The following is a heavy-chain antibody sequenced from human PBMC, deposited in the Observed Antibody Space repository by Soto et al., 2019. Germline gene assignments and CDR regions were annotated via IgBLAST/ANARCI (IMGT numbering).Heavy chain of an antibody. Sequence: PSETLSLTCTVSGGSISSYYWSWIRQPAGKGLEWIGRIYTSGSTNYNPSLKSRVTMSVGTSKNQFSLKLSSVTAADTAVYYCARATYYYGSGSYVYFDYWGQGTLVTVSS. CDR2: IYTSGST. V-gene: IGHV4-4*07. CDR3: ARATYYYGSGSYVYFDY. D-gene: IGHD3-10*01. J-gene: IGHJ4*02. CDR1: GGSISSYY.